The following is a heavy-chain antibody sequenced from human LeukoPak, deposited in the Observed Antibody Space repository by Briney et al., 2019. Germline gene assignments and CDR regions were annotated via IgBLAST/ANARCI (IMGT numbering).Heavy chain of an antibody. J-gene: IGHJ6*03. Sequence: SETLSLTCAVYGGSFSGYYWSWIRQPPGKGLEWIGEINHSGSTNYNPSLKSRVTISVDTSKNQFSLKLSSVTAADTAVYYCARQFRDVFFMDVWGKGTTVTVSS. V-gene: IGHV4-34*01. D-gene: IGHD2-21*01. CDR1: GGSFSGYY. CDR2: INHSGST. CDR3: ARQFRDVFFMDV.